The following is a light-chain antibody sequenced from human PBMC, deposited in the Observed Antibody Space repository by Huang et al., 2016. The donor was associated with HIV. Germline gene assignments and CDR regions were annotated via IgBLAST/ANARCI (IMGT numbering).Light chain of an antibody. CDR3: QQYYSTPYT. CDR1: QGISNS. CDR2: AES. V-gene: IGKV1-NL1*01. Sequence: DIQMTQSPSSLYASVRDRVTITCRASQGISNSLAWYQQKPGKAPKLLLYAESRLGSGVPSRFSGSGSGTDYTLTISSLQPEDFATYYCQQYYSTPYTFGQGTKLEIK. J-gene: IGKJ2*01.